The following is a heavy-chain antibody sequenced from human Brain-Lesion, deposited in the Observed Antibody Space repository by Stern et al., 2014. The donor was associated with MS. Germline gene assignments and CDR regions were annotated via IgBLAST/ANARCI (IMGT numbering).Heavy chain of an antibody. J-gene: IGHJ4*02. V-gene: IGHV1-45*02. CDR3: AEGGSYGFVY. CDR2: ITPFTGNT. Sequence: QLVESGAEVKKTGSSVKVSCQASGNTFTNRYLHCVRQAPGQALEWMGWITPFTGNTNYAQNFQDRVTITMDRSMSTAYMDLSSLRSDDTAIYFCAEGGSYGFVYWGQGTLVTVSS. CDR1: GNTFTNRY. D-gene: IGHD4-17*01.